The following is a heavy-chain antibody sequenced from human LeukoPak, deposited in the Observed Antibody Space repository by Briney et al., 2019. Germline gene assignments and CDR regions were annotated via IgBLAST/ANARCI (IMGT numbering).Heavy chain of an antibody. D-gene: IGHD3-10*01. Sequence: PGGSLRLSCAASGFTFSSYAMSWVRQAPGKGLEWVSTISDSGGSTYYADSLKGRFTISRDNYKNTLYLQMNSLRAGDTAVYYCARGVTMVRGVLSPPDYWGQGTLVTVSS. J-gene: IGHJ4*02. CDR2: ISDSGGST. CDR1: GFTFSSYA. CDR3: ARGVTMVRGVLSPPDY. V-gene: IGHV3-23*01.